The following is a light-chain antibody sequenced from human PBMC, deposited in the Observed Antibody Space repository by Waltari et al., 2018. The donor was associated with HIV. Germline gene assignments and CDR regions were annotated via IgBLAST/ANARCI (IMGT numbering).Light chain of an antibody. CDR3: QQTFALPLT. V-gene: IGKV1-39*01. CDR2: AAS. CDR1: QYINMY. J-gene: IGKJ4*01. Sequence: DIQITQSPSYLSASIGDRVTITCRTSQYINMYLNWYQQKPGKAPSLLIFAASTLHGGVPSRFSASGSGTTFSLAISSLHADDVATYYCQQTFALPLTFGAGTKVEI.